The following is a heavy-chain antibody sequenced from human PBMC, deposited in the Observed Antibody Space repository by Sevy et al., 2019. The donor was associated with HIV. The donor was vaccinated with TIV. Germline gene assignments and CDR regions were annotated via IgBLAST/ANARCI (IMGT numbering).Heavy chain of an antibody. J-gene: IGHJ4*02. CDR2: IRYDGSNK. D-gene: IGHD5-18*01. CDR3: AKEYSYGYYFDY. CDR1: GFTFSSYG. Sequence: GGSLRLSCAASGFTFSSYGMHWVRQAPGKGLEWVAFIRYDGSNKYYADSVKVRFTISRDNSKNTLYLQMNSLRAEETAVYYCAKEYSYGYYFDYWGQGTLVTVSS. V-gene: IGHV3-30*02.